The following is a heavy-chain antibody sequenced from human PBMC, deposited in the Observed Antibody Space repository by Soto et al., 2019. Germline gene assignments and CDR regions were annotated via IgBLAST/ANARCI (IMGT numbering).Heavy chain of an antibody. CDR2: ILVDGRT. D-gene: IGHD2-8*02. CDR1: GFIYSSYD. CDR3: AKATATGGGAFDI. J-gene: IGHJ3*02. V-gene: IGHV3-23*01. Sequence: GGSLRLSCAASGFIYSSYDISRARQAPGKELEWVSTILVDGRTFYVDSVKGRFTISRDSSQNTVYLQMNSLTAGDTALYYCAKATATGGGAFDICGQGTMVTV.